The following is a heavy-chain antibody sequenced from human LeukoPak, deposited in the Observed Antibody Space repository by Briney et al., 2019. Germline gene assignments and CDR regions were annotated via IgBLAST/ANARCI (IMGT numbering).Heavy chain of an antibody. CDR3: ARDYYDSSGYYYHAY. V-gene: IGHV3-21*01. CDR1: GFTFSSYS. J-gene: IGHJ4*02. D-gene: IGHD3-22*01. Sequence: PGGSLRLSCAASGFTFSSYSMNWVRQAPGKGLEWVSSISSSSSYIYYADSVKGRFTISRDNAKNSLYLQMNSLRAEDTAVYYCARDYYDSSGYYYHAYWGQGTLVTVSS. CDR2: ISSSSSYI.